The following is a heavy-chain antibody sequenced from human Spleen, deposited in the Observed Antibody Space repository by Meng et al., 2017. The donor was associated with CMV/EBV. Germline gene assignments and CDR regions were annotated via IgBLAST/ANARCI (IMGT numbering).Heavy chain of an antibody. CDR2: IIPIVNIE. CDR3: ARGGGSHYKEYNWFDP. CDR1: GGTFLTYA. J-gene: IGHJ5*02. V-gene: IGHV1-69*10. Sequence: SVKVSCKASGGTFLTYAITWVRQAPGQGLEWMGGIIPIVNIENNAQKFQGRVTMTRDTSISTAYMELSRLRSDDTAVYYCARGGGSHYKEYNWFDPWGQGTLVTVSS. D-gene: IGHD1-26*01.